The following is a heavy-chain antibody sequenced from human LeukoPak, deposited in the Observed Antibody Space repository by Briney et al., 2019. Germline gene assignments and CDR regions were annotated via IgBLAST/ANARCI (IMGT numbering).Heavy chain of an antibody. V-gene: IGHV3-49*04. CDR1: GFTFGDYA. CDR2: IRSKAYGGTT. D-gene: IGHD2-2*01. CDR3: TREYPAPYYYYYYYMDV. Sequence: GGSLRLSCTASGFTFGDYAMSWVHQAPGKGLEWVGFIRSKAYGGTTEYAASVKGRFTISRDDSKSIAYLQMNSLKTEDTAVYYCTREYPAPYYYYYYYMDVWGKGTTVTVSS. J-gene: IGHJ6*03.